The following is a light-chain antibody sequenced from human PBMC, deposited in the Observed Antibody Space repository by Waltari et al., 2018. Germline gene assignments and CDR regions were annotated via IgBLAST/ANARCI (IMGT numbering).Light chain of an antibody. Sequence: QSALTQPASVSGSPGQSITISCTATSSDLGSYTLVSLYQQHPGKAPKLILYEGTKRPSGVSNRFSGSKSGNTASLTISGLQAEDEADYYCCSYAGTRVFGGGTKLTVL. CDR3: CSYAGTRV. V-gene: IGLV2-23*01. CDR1: SSDLGSYTL. J-gene: IGLJ3*02. CDR2: EGT.